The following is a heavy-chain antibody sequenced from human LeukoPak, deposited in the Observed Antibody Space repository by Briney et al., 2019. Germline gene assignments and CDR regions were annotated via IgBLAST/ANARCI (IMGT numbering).Heavy chain of an antibody. D-gene: IGHD3-22*01. V-gene: IGHV1-2*02. J-gene: IGHJ4*02. CDR2: INLKSGGT. Sequence: ASVKVSCTTSGYTFTGYSIHWVRQTPGHGLEWMCWINLKSGGTNSAQKFQARVTMTRETSISTAYMELSRLRSDDTAVYYCAREDSTGYSSLDYWGQGTLVTVSS. CDR3: AREDSTGYSSLDY. CDR1: GYTFTGYS.